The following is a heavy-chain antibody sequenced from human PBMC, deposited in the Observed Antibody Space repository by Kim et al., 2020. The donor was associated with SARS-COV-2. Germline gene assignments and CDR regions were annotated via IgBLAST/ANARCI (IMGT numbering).Heavy chain of an antibody. Sequence: GGSLRLSCAASGFTFSSYAMSWVRQAPGKGLEWVSVISGSGDSTYYADSVKGRFTISRDNSKNTLYLQMNSLRAEDTAVYYCARGTRGYSGYDYYDYWGQETLVTVSS. CDR2: ISGSGDST. CDR1: GFTFSSYA. CDR3: ARGTRGYSGYDYYDY. D-gene: IGHD5-12*01. V-gene: IGHV3-23*01. J-gene: IGHJ4*02.